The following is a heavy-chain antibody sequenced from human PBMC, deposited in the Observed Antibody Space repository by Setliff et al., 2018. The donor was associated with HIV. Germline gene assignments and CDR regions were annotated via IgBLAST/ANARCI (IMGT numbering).Heavy chain of an antibody. V-gene: IGHV3-23*01. Sequence: GGSLRLSCATYGFSFSNYAMTWVSQAPGKGLEWVSIISGNGGTTYYADSGKGRFTISRENAKNTLYLQMNSLRAEDTALYYCAKTQAYYYDSSGYYYYDYWGPGTLVTVSS. CDR3: AKTQAYYYDSSGYYYYDY. J-gene: IGHJ4*02. CDR2: ISGNGGTT. D-gene: IGHD3-22*01. CDR1: GFSFSNYA.